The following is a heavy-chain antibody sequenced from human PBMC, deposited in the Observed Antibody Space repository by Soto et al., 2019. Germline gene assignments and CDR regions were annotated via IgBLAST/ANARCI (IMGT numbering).Heavy chain of an antibody. CDR1: SGSISSGGYY. Sequence: QVQLQESGPGLVKPSQTLSLTCTVSSGSISSGGYYWSWIRQHPGKGLEWIGYIYYSGITYYNPSHKSRVTISVDTSKNQFSLKLSSVTAADTAVYYCARWPQLEPRFDYWGQGTLVTVSS. CDR2: IYYSGIT. CDR3: ARWPQLEPRFDY. J-gene: IGHJ4*02. V-gene: IGHV4-31*03. D-gene: IGHD1-1*01.